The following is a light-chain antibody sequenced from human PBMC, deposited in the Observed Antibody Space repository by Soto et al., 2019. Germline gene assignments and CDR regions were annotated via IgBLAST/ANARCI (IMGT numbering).Light chain of an antibody. CDR3: CSYAGTYTLV. J-gene: IGLJ3*02. CDR1: SSDVGGYDF. V-gene: IGLV2-11*01. Sequence: QSALAQPRSVSGSPGQSVTLSCTGTSSDVGGYDFVSWYQQYPGKAPKLIIFDVSERPSGVPDRFSGSKSANTASLTISGLQAEDEADYYCCSYAGTYTLVFGGGTKLTVL. CDR2: DVS.